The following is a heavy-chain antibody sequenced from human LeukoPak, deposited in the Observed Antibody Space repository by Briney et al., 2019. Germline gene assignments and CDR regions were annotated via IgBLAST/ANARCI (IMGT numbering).Heavy chain of an antibody. CDR3: AIARGLHWFDP. CDR1: GGTFSSYA. Sequence: EASVKVSCKASGGTFSSYAISWVRQAPGQGLEWMGRIIPILGIANYALKFQGRVTMTRDTSTSTVYMELSSLRSEDTAVYYCAIARGLHWFDPWGQGTLVTVSS. D-gene: IGHD2-21*01. J-gene: IGHJ5*02. CDR2: IIPILGIA. V-gene: IGHV1-69*04.